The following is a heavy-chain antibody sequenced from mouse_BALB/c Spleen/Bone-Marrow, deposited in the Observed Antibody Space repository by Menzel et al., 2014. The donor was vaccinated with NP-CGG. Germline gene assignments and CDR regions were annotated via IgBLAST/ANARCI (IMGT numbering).Heavy chain of an antibody. CDR1: GYTFSRYW. V-gene: IGHV1-9*01. Sequence: VQGVESGAELMKPGASVKISCKATGYTFSRYWIEWVKQRPGHGLEWIGEILPGSGSTNYNEKFKGKATFTADTSSNTAYMQLSSLTSEDSAVYYCARWGYGSSYVGYFDVWGAGTTVTVSS. CDR3: ARWGYGSSYVGYFDV. CDR2: ILPGSGST. D-gene: IGHD1-1*01. J-gene: IGHJ1*01.